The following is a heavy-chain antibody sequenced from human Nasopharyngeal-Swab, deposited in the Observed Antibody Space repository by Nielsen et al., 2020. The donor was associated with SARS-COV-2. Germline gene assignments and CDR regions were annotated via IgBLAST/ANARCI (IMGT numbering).Heavy chain of an antibody. CDR2: IYSGGSN. CDR3: ARGGSGYDPLDY. J-gene: IGHJ4*02. V-gene: IGHV3-53*04. CDR1: GFTVSSNY. D-gene: IGHD5-12*01. Sequence: GESLKISCAASGFTVSSNYMNWVRQAPGKGLEWVSVIYSGGSNYYADSVKGRFTISRHISRNTLYLQMNSLRAEDTAVYFCARGGSGYDPLDYWGQGTLVTVSS.